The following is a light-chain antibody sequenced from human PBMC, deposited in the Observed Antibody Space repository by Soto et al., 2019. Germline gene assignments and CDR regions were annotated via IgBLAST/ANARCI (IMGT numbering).Light chain of an antibody. CDR1: SSNVGRYNL. J-gene: IGLJ2*01. CDR2: EAT. CDR3: CSYAGSSTFVV. Sequence: QSALTQPASVSGSPGQSITISCTGTSSNVGRYNLVSWYQHHPGNAPKLIIYEATTRPSGISDRFSGYKSGHTASLTIAGLQAEDEADYYCCSYAGSSTFVVLGGGTKLTVL. V-gene: IGLV2-23*01.